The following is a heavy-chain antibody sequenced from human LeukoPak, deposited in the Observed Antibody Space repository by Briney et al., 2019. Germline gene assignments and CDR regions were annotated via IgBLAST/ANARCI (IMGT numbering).Heavy chain of an antibody. CDR3: ARGLKYSSSWSNWFDP. D-gene: IGHD6-13*01. CDR1: GYTFTGYY. CDR2: INPNSGGT. V-gene: IGHV1-2*02. Sequence: GASVKVSCKASGYTFTGYYMHWVRQAPGQGLEWMGWINPNSGGTNYAQKFQGRVTMTRDTSTSTAYMELSRLRSDDTAVYYCARGLKYSSSWSNWFDPWGQGTLVTVSS. J-gene: IGHJ5*02.